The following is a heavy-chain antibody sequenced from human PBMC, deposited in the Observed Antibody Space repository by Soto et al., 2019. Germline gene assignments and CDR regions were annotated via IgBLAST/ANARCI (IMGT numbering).Heavy chain of an antibody. CDR1: GFKFNIYS. D-gene: IGHD6-19*01. J-gene: IGHJ4*02. V-gene: IGHV3-48*02. CDR2: ITSDTLTI. CDR3: ARSVEGHFDY. Sequence: EVQLVESGGGLVRPGESLRLSCAASGFKFNIYSMNWIRQAPGKGLEWVSYITSDTLTIHYADSVRGRFIISRDNAGNSVFLQMNSLRDEDTATYYCARSVEGHFDYWGQGALVTVSS.